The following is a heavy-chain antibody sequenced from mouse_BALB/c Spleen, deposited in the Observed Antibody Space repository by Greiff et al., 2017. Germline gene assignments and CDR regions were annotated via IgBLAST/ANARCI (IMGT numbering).Heavy chain of an antibody. J-gene: IGHJ4*01. CDR2: ISSGSSTI. CDR3: ARRYDGNLYYAMDY. CDR1: GFTFSSFG. Sequence: EVQGVESGGGLVQPGGSRKLSCAASGFTFSSFGMHWVRQAPEKGLEWVAYISSGSSTIYYADTVKGRFTISRDNPKNTLFLQMTSLRSEDTAMYYCARRYDGNLYYAMDYWGQGTSVTVSS. D-gene: IGHD2-1*01. V-gene: IGHV5-17*02.